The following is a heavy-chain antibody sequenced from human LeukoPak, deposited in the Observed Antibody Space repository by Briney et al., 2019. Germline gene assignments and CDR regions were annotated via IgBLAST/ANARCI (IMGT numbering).Heavy chain of an antibody. V-gene: IGHV4-39*07. J-gene: IGHJ3*02. Sequence: SETLSLTCTVSGDSISRSSYFWGWIRQPPGKGLEWIGSVYYSGSTNYNPSLKSRVTISVDTSKNQFSLKLSSVTAADTAVYYCARPGYSGYQDAFDIWGQGTMVTVSS. CDR3: ARPGYSGYQDAFDI. D-gene: IGHD5-12*01. CDR2: VYYSGST. CDR1: GDSISRSSYF.